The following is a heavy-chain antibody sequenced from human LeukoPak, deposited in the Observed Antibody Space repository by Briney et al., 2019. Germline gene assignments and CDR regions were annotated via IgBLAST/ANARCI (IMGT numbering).Heavy chain of an antibody. CDR1: GFTISSYG. Sequence: AGGSLRLSCAASGFTISSYGMNWVRRAPRKGLEWVSVIFGSGDTTNYADSVKGRFTISRDRSKNTLYLEMHSLRADDTAVYYCAKDQKPDSGYDIDYWGQGTLVIVSS. V-gene: IGHV3-23*01. CDR2: IFGSGDTT. D-gene: IGHD5-12*01. CDR3: AKDQKPDSGYDIDY. J-gene: IGHJ4*02.